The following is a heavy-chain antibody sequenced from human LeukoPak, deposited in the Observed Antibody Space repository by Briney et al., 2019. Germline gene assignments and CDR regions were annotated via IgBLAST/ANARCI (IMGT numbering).Heavy chain of an antibody. V-gene: IGHV3-30*09. D-gene: IGHD2/OR15-2a*01. Sequence: PGGSLRLSCVASGFIFSSYALHWVRQAPGKGLEWVAVISYDGNYKYYADSVRGRFAISRDNSKSTMYLQMNSLRAEDTAVYYCVKDFGRNIGGPGYWGRGTLVTVSS. CDR3: VKDFGRNIGGPGY. CDR1: GFIFSSYA. J-gene: IGHJ4*02. CDR2: ISYDGNYK.